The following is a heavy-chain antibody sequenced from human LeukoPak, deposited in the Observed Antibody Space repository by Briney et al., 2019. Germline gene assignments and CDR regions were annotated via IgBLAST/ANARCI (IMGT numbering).Heavy chain of an antibody. J-gene: IGHJ4*02. CDR3: ARDLGFYGTVAGTSDY. Sequence: ASVKVSCKASGYTFTSYGISWVRQAPGQGLEWMGWISAYNGNTNYAQKLQGRVTMTTDTSTSTAYMELRSLRSDDTAVYYCARDLGFYGTVAGTSDYWGQGTLVTVSS. CDR2: ISAYNGNT. D-gene: IGHD6-19*01. V-gene: IGHV1-18*01. CDR1: GYTFTSYG.